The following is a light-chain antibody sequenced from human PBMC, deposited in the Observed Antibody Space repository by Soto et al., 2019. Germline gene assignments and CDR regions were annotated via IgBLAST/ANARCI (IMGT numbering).Light chain of an antibody. CDR1: QSVSSN. Sequence: EILITQSPATLSVSPGERATLSCRASQSVSSNLAWYQQKHGQAPRLLIYGASTRDTGIPARFSGSGSWTEFTLPLSRLQSEDVEVDYCQQYNSYSEAFGQGTKVDIK. J-gene: IGKJ1*01. CDR2: GAS. V-gene: IGKV3-15*01. CDR3: QQYNSYSEA.